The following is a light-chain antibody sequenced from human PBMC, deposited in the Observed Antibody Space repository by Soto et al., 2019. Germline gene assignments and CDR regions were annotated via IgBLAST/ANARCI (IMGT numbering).Light chain of an antibody. J-gene: IGKJ1*01. V-gene: IGKV1-39*01. CDR2: TAA. CDR1: QTISNY. CDR3: QHYNSYSEA. Sequence: DIQMTQSPPSLSASVGDRVTITCRASQTISNYLNWYQQKSGQAPKLLIYTAASLQSGVPSRFSGSGSGTDFTLTITTLQPEDFATYYCQHYNSYSEAFGQGTKVELK.